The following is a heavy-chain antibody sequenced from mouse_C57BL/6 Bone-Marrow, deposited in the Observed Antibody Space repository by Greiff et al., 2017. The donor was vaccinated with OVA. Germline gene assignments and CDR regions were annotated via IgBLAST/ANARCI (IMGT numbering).Heavy chain of an antibody. V-gene: IGHV5-4*01. Sequence: EVQRVESGGGLVKPGGSLKLSCAASGFTFSSYAMSWVRQTPEKRLEWVATISDGGSYTYYPDNVKGRFTISRDNAKNNLYLQMSHLKSEDTAMYYCARSYYYGSSYDYAMDYWGQGTSVTVSS. CDR3: ARSYYYGSSYDYAMDY. D-gene: IGHD1-1*01. CDR2: ISDGGSYT. CDR1: GFTFSSYA. J-gene: IGHJ4*01.